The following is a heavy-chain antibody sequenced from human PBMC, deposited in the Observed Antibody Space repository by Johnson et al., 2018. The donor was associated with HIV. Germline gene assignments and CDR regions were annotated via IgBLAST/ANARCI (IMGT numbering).Heavy chain of an antibody. J-gene: IGHJ3*02. Sequence: QEQLVESGGGVVQPGRSLRLSCAASGFTFSSYAMHWVRQAPGKGLEWVAVISYDGSTKDYADSVKGRFTISRDISKNLLYLQMNSLRTEDTAVYYCARVYYYDNKDGFDIWGRGTTVTVSS. CDR1: GFTFSSYA. CDR3: ARVYYYDNKDGFDI. CDR2: ISYDGSTK. D-gene: IGHD3-22*01. V-gene: IGHV3-30*04.